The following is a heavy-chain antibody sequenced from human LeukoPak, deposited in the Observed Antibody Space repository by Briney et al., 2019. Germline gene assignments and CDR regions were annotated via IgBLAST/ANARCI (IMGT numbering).Heavy chain of an antibody. Sequence: GGSLRLSCAASGFTFSSYAMSWVRQAPGKGLEWVSAISGSGGSTYYADSVKGRFTISRDNSKNTLYLQMNSLRAEDTAVYYCAKDSRITMVRGVITPFDYWGQGTLVTVSS. D-gene: IGHD3-10*01. CDR3: AKDSRITMVRGVITPFDY. J-gene: IGHJ4*02. V-gene: IGHV3-23*01. CDR1: GFTFSSYA. CDR2: ISGSGGST.